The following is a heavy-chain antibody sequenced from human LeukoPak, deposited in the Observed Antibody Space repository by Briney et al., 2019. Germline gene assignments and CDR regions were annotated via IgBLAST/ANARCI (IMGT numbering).Heavy chain of an antibody. V-gene: IGHV3-21*03. J-gene: IGHJ4*02. CDR3: ARDGIVGATRSNFDY. CDR1: GFTFSSYS. CDR2: ISSSSSYI. Sequence: GGSLRLSCAASGFTFSSYSMNWVRQAPGKGLEWVSSISSSSSYIYYADSVKGRFTISRDNAKYSLYLQMNSVRVENTAVYYCARDGIVGATRSNFDYWGQGTLVTVSS. D-gene: IGHD1-26*01.